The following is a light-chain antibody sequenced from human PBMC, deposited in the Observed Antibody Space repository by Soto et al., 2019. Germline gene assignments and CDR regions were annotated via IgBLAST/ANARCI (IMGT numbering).Light chain of an antibody. CDR3: SSFTTTNTWV. Sequence: QSALTQPASVSGSPGQSITISCTATSSDFGSYNFVSWFQRHPGKAPRLMIYQVTNRPSGVSNRFSGSKSGNTASLTISGLQAEDEADYYCSSFTTTNTWVFGGGTKLTVL. CDR1: SSDFGSYNF. CDR2: QVT. V-gene: IGLV2-14*01. J-gene: IGLJ3*02.